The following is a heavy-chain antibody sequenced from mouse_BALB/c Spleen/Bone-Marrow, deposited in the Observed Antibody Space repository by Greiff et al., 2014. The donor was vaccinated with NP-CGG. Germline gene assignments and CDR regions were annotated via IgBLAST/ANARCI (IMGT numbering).Heavy chain of an antibody. Sequence: QVQLQQSGAELVRPGASVTLSCKASGFTFTDYEIHWVKQTPVHGLEWIGAIDPETGGNAYNQKFKGKATLTADKSSSTAYMELRSLTSEDSAVYYCTRSWDDYFDYWGQGTTLTVSS. V-gene: IGHV1-15*01. CDR3: TRSWDDYFDY. D-gene: IGHD4-1*01. CDR1: GFTFTDYE. J-gene: IGHJ2*01. CDR2: IDPETGGN.